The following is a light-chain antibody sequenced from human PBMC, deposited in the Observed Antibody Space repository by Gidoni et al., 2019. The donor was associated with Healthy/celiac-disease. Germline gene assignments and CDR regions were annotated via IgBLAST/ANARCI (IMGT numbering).Light chain of an antibody. V-gene: IGKV3-11*01. Sequence: EIVLTQSPATLSLSPGERATLSCRASQSVSSYLACYQQKPGQSPRLLIYDASNRATGIPARFSGSGPGTDFTLTISSLEPEDFAVYYCQQRSNWPPPFTFGQGTRLEIK. CDR1: QSVSSY. CDR3: QQRSNWPPPFT. J-gene: IGKJ5*01. CDR2: DAS.